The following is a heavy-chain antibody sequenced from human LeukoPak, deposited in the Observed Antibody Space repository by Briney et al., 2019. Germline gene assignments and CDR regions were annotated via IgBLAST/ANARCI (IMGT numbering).Heavy chain of an antibody. CDR2: ISYDGSNK. Sequence: GGSLRLSCAASGFTFSSYAMHWVRQAPGKGLEWVAVISYDGSNKYYADSVKGRFTISRDNSKNTLYLQMNSLRAEDTAVYYCARAVVTAIPYQDYWGQGTLVTVSS. J-gene: IGHJ4*02. CDR1: GFTFSSYA. CDR3: ARAVVTAIPYQDY. V-gene: IGHV3-30*04. D-gene: IGHD2-21*02.